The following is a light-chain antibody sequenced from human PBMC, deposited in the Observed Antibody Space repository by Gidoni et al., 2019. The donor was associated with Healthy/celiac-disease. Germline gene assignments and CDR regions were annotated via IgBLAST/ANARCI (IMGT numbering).Light chain of an antibody. CDR1: QSVSSY. V-gene: IGKV3-11*01. CDR3: QQRSNWPSYT. J-gene: IGKJ2*01. Sequence: EIVLTQSPATLSLSPGERATLSCRASQSVSSYLAWYQQKPGQAPRLLIYDASNRATGIPARFSGSVSGTDFTLTISSLEPEDFAVYYCQQRSNWPSYTFGQXTKLEIK. CDR2: DAS.